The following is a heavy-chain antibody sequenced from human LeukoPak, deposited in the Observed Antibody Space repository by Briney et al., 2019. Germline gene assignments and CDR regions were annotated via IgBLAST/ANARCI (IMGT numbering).Heavy chain of an antibody. Sequence: GGSVRLSCAASGFIFSNYAMAWVRQTPGKGLEWVSAISGSDLRTNYADSARGRFIISRDNSKNTVDLQVDSLRAEDTAIYYCARGWMVKYYFDYWGQGTLVTVSS. CDR1: GFIFSNYA. V-gene: IGHV3-23*01. CDR3: ARGWMVKYYFDY. CDR2: ISGSDLRT. J-gene: IGHJ4*02. D-gene: IGHD6-19*01.